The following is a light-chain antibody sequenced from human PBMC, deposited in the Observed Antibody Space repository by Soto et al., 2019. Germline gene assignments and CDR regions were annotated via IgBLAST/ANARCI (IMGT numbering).Light chain of an antibody. J-gene: IGKJ1*01. CDR2: DAS. CDR3: QHYSSYSRT. Sequence: DIQMSQSPSTLSAFVGDRVTITCRASQSISNSLAWYQQKPGKAPKLLINDASSLERGVPSRFSGSGSGTEFTLTISSLQPDDLATYFCQHYSSYSRTFGQGTKVDIK. CDR1: QSISNS. V-gene: IGKV1-5*01.